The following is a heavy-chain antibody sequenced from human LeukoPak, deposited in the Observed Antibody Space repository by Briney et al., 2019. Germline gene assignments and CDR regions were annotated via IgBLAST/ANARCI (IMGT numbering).Heavy chain of an antibody. CDR3: ARGRYYDYVWGTAASDAFDI. D-gene: IGHD3-16*01. J-gene: IGHJ3*02. V-gene: IGHV4-59*12. Sequence: PSETLSLTCTISGVSISSYYWSWIRQPPGKGLEWIGYIFYSGNTIYNPSLKSRVTISVDTSKNHFSLRLRSVTAADTAVYYCARGRYYDYVWGTAASDAFDIWGQGTMVTVSS. CDR2: IFYSGNT. CDR1: GVSISSYY.